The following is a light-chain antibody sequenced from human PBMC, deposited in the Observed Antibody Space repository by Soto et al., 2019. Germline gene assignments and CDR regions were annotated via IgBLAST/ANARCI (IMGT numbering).Light chain of an antibody. CDR3: SSYGTTTTRYV. Sequence: QSALTQPASVSGSPGQSITISCTGTSSDVGGYNYVSWYQQHPGKAPKLMIYEVSNRPSGVSNRVSGSKSGNTASLTISGLQYEDEAVYFCSSYGTTTTRYVFGTGNKLTVL. V-gene: IGLV2-14*01. CDR2: EVS. CDR1: SSDVGGYNY. J-gene: IGLJ1*01.